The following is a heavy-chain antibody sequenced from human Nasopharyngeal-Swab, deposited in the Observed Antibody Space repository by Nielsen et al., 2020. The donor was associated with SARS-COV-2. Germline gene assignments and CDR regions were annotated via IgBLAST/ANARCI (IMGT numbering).Heavy chain of an antibody. V-gene: IGHV3-21*01. CDR1: GLTFSSYS. D-gene: IGHD6-19*01. Sequence: GGALRLSCAASGLTFSSYSMNWVRQAPGKGLEGVSSISSSSSYIYYADSVKGRFTISRDNAKNSLYLQMNSLRAEDTAVYYCARDSGPEIWQWLAYYFDYWGQGTLVTVSS. CDR2: ISSSSSYI. CDR3: ARDSGPEIWQWLAYYFDY. J-gene: IGHJ4*02.